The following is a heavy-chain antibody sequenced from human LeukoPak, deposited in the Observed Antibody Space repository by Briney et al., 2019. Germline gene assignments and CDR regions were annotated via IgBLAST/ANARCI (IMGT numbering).Heavy chain of an antibody. Sequence: GGSLRLSCTASGFTFTSYWMHWVRQAPGTGLVWVSRINRDGSGTNCADSVKGRFTISRDNSKNTLYLQMNSLRAEDTAVYYCAKDSSYYYDSSGYYSPDYWGQGTLVTVSS. D-gene: IGHD3-22*01. V-gene: IGHV3-74*01. CDR2: INRDGSGT. J-gene: IGHJ4*02. CDR3: AKDSSYYYDSSGYYSPDY. CDR1: GFTFTSYW.